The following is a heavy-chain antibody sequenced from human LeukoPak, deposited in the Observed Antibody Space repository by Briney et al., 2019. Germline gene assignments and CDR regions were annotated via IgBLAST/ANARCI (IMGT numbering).Heavy chain of an antibody. CDR2: IFYSGST. V-gene: IGHV4-59*12. J-gene: IGHJ4*02. CDR3: ARRDYGTDY. CDR1: GGSISSYY. D-gene: IGHD4-17*01. Sequence: SETLSLTCTVSGGSISSYYWSWIRQPPGKGLEWIGYIFYSGSTHYNPSLKSRVTISVDTSKNQFSLRLSSVTAADTAVYYCARRDYGTDYWGQGTLVTVSS.